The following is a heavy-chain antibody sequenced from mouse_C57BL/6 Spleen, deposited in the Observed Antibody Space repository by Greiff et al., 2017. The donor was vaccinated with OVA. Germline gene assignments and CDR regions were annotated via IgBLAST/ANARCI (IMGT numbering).Heavy chain of an antibody. CDR3: ARTDGYYRYFDV. CDR2: ISDGGSYT. J-gene: IGHJ1*03. CDR1: GFTFSSYA. V-gene: IGHV5-4*03. D-gene: IGHD2-3*01. Sequence: KLVESGGGLVKPGGSLKLSCAASGFTFSSYAMSWVRQTPEKRLEWVATISDGGSYTYYPDNVKGRFTISRDNAKNNLYLQMSHLKSEDTAMYYCARTDGYYRYFDVWGTGTTVTVSS.